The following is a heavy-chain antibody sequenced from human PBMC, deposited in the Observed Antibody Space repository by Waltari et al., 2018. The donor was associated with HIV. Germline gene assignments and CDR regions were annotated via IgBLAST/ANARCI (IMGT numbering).Heavy chain of an antibody. CDR2: IYHSGGT. Sequence: QVQLQESGPGLVKPSETLSLTCAVSGYSISSGYYWGWIRQPPGKGLEWIGRIYHSGGTYHNPSLKRRVTISVDPSKNQFSLKLSSVTAADTAVYYCARAAMYGYDNDYWGQGTLVTVSS. D-gene: IGHD5-12*01. CDR3: ARAAMYGYDNDY. CDR1: GYSISSGYY. V-gene: IGHV4-38-2*01. J-gene: IGHJ4*02.